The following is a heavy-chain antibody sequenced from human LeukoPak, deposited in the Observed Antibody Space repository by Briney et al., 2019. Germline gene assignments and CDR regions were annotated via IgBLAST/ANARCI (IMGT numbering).Heavy chain of an antibody. CDR1: GGSISTSTYY. CDR3: ARDGDTVTTDNWFDP. CDR2: IYYSGTT. Sequence: PSETLSLTCTVSGGSISTSTYYWGWIRQSPGKGLEWIGCIYYSGTTYYNPSLKSRLTISVDTSKNQFSLKLSSVTAADTAVYYCARDGDTVTTDNWFDPWGQGTLVTVSS. V-gene: IGHV4-39*02. D-gene: IGHD4-17*01. J-gene: IGHJ5*02.